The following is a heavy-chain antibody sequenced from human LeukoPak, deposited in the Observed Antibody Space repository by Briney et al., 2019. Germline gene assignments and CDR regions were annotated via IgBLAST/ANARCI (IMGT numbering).Heavy chain of an antibody. CDR1: GFTFSSYA. V-gene: IGHV3-23*01. CDR3: AKDPYSYGYGGVDY. J-gene: IGHJ4*02. Sequence: GGSLRLSCTASGFTFSSYAMRWVRQAPGKGLEWVSAISGSGGSTYYADSVKGRFTISRDNSKNTLYLKMNSLRAEDTAVYYYAKDPYSYGYGGVDYWGQGTLVTVSS. D-gene: IGHD5-18*01. CDR2: ISGSGGST.